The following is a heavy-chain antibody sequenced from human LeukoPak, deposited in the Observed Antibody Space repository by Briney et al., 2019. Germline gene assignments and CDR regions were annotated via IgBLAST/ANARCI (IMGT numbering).Heavy chain of an antibody. J-gene: IGHJ4*02. CDR1: GYTFTSYG. Sequence: ASVKVSCKASGYTFTSYGISWVRQAPGQGLEWMGWISAYNGNTNYAQKLQGRVTMTTDTSTSTAYMELRSLRSGDTAVYYCARDSDYYDSSGYYAYDYWGQGTLVTVSS. CDR3: ARDSDYYDSSGYYAYDY. CDR2: ISAYNGNT. V-gene: IGHV1-18*01. D-gene: IGHD3-22*01.